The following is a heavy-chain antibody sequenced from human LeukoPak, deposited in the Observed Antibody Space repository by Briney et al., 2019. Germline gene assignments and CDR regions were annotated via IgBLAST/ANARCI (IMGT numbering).Heavy chain of an antibody. CDR3: ARVGPYGDYDY. Sequence: SETLSLTCAVSGGSISSSNWWGWVRQPPGKGLEWIGEIYHSGSANYNPSLKSRVTLSVDKSKNQFSLKLSSVTAADTAVYYCARVGPYGDYDYWGQGTLVTVSS. J-gene: IGHJ4*02. CDR2: IYHSGSA. D-gene: IGHD4-17*01. V-gene: IGHV4-4*02. CDR1: GGSISSSNW.